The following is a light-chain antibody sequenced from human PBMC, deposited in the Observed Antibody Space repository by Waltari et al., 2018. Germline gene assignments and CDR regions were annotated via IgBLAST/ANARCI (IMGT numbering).Light chain of an antibody. V-gene: IGLV2-14*03. J-gene: IGLJ1*01. CDR3: SSYTTGSTRYV. Sequence: QSALPQPASVSGSPGQSITTSCPGTSSDLGAYTFVPWYQKHPGKAPKVLIYDVNNRPSGVSSRFSGSKSGNTASLTISGLQAEDEADYYCSSYTTGSTRYVFGSGTKVTVL. CDR1: SSDLGAYTF. CDR2: DVN.